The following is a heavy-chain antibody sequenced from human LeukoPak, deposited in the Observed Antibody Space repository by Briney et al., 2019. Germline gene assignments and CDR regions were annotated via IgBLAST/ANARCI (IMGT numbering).Heavy chain of an antibody. J-gene: IGHJ6*02. CDR2: INHSGST. CDR1: GFTVSSTY. V-gene: IGHV4-34*01. CDR3: ARGPSGSSAPTGGYYGMDV. D-gene: IGHD6-6*01. Sequence: PGGSLRLSCAASGFTVSSTYMTWVRQPPGKGLEWIGEINHSGSTNYNPSLKSRVTISVDTSKNQFSLKLSSVTAADTAVYYCARGPSGSSAPTGGYYGMDVWGQGTTVTVSS.